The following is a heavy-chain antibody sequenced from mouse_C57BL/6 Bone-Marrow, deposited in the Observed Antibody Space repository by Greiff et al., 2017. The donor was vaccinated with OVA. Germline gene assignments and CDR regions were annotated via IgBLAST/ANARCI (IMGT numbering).Heavy chain of an antibody. CDR2: ISYDGSN. J-gene: IGHJ2*01. CDR3: ARAGYYGNYFH. CDR1: GYSITSGYY. Sequence: EVQLQESGPGLVKPSQSLSLTCSVTGYSITSGYYWNWIRQFPGNKLEWMGYISYDGSNNYNPSLKNRISITRDTSKNQFFLKLNSVTTEDTATYYCARAGYYGNYFHWGQGTTLTVSS. V-gene: IGHV3-6*01. D-gene: IGHD2-1*01.